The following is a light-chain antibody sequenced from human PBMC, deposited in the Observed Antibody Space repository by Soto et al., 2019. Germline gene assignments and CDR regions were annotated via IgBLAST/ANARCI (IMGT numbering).Light chain of an antibody. CDR2: GTS. CDR1: QSVSSSY. CDR3: QQYGSSPLT. J-gene: IGKJ4*01. Sequence: EIALTQSPGTLSLSPGARATLFCRASQSVSSSYLAWYQQKPGQAPRLLISGTSSRATGIPYRFSGGGSGTDFTLTISRLEPEDFAVYFCQQYGSSPLTFGGGTKVEIK. V-gene: IGKV3-20*01.